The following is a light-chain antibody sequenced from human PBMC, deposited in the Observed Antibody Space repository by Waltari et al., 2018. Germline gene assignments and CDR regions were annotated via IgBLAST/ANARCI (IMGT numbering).Light chain of an antibody. CDR3: GTWDSNLSAGV. CDR1: TTHISHRP. V-gene: IGLV1-51*01. J-gene: IGLJ2*01. CDR2: DNN. Sequence: QSVLTQPPPVSAAPGQNVPTSCSRSTTHISHRPVPWYLPLPGTAPKLLIYDNNKRPSGIPDRFSGSKSGTSATLDITGLQAGDEANYYCGTWDSNLSAGVFGGGTKLTVL.